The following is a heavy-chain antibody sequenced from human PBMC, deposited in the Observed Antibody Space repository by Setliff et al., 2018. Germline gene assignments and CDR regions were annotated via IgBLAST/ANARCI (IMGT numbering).Heavy chain of an antibody. CDR3: AKESLAINTRWFDP. Sequence: ETLSLTCAVYGGSFSGYYWSWVRQPPGKGLEWIGEIYHSGTTYNAFFASRVTMSIDTSKNQFSLNLNSVTAADTALYYCAKESLAINTRWFDPWGQGILVTVSS. J-gene: IGHJ5*02. D-gene: IGHD3-3*02. CDR1: GGSFSGYY. V-gene: IGHV4-34*01. CDR2: IYHSGT.